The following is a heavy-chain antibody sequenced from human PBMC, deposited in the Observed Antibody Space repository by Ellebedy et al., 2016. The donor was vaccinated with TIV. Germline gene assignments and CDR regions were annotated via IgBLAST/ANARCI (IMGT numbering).Heavy chain of an antibody. CDR3: AKGRGGGSDASAPRYYFDS. V-gene: IGHV3-23*01. D-gene: IGHD3-10*01. CDR1: GFNFNSYA. CDR2: ISHTGSRA. J-gene: IGHJ4*02. Sequence: GESLKISCAASGFNFNSYAMSWVRQAPGKGLEWVSTISHTGSRAYYANSVEGRFIISRDISKRALYLQMNSLRAEDTAVYYCAKGRGGGSDASAPRYYFDSWGLGTLVTVSS.